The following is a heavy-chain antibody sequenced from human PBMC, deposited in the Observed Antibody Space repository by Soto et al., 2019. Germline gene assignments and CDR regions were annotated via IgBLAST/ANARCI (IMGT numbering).Heavy chain of an antibody. CDR2: IYYSGST. J-gene: IGHJ4*02. D-gene: IGHD6-13*01. Sequence: KQSQTLSLTCTVSGGSISSSSYYWGWIRQPPGKGLEWIGSIYYSGSTYYNPSLKSRVTISVDTSKNQFSLKLSSVTAADTAVYYCAREGGIAAADHFDYWGQGTLVTVSS. V-gene: IGHV4-39*07. CDR3: AREGGIAAADHFDY. CDR1: GGSISSSSYY.